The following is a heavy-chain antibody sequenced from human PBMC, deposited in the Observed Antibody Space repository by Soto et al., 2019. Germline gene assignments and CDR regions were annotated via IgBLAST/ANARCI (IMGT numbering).Heavy chain of an antibody. D-gene: IGHD2-15*01. CDR1: GFTFSSYS. Sequence: LSCAASGFTFSSYSMNWVRQAPGKGLEWVSSISGSSSYIYYADSVKGRFTISRDNAKNSLYLQMNSLRAEDTAVYYCARALVYCSGGSCYSHFDYWGQGTLVTVSS. V-gene: IGHV3-21*01. J-gene: IGHJ4*02. CDR3: ARALVYCSGGSCYSHFDY. CDR2: ISGSSSYI.